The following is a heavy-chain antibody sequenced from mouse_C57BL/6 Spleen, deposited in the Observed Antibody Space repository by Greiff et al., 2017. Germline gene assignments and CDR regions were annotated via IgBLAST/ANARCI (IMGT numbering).Heavy chain of an antibody. J-gene: IGHJ1*03. Sequence: EVKLVESGGGLVKPGGSLKLSCAASGFTFSSYAMSWVRQTPEKRLEWVATISDGGSYTYYPDNVKGRFTISRDNAKNNLYLQMSHLKSEDTAMYYCARDPTTVVATRGYFDVWGTGTTVTVSS. CDR1: GFTFSSYA. CDR2: ISDGGSYT. V-gene: IGHV5-4*01. D-gene: IGHD1-1*01. CDR3: ARDPTTVVATRGYFDV.